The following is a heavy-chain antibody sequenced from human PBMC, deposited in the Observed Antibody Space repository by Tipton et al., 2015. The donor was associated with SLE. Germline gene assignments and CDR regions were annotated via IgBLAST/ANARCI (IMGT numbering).Heavy chain of an antibody. V-gene: IGHV3-11*04. CDR1: GFTFSDYY. Sequence: SLRLSCAASGFTFSDYYMSWIRQAPGKGLEWVSYISSSGSTIYYADSVKGRFTISRDNAKNSLYLQMNSLRAEDTAVYYCARVDSSSSYWYFDLWGRGTLVTVSS. D-gene: IGHD6-13*01. J-gene: IGHJ2*01. CDR2: ISSSGSTI. CDR3: ARVDSSSSYWYFDL.